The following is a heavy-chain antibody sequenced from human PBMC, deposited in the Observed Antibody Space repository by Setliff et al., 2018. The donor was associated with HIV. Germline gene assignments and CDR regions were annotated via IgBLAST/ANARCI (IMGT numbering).Heavy chain of an antibody. Sequence: GASVKVSCKASGYTFTGYYMHWVRQAPGQGLEWMGWINPHSGDTNYAQKFQDRVTMTRDTYVNIAYMQLSRLRSDDTAVYYCARAPTLFGVEYYYYFGMDVWGQGTTVTSP. CDR2: INPHSGDT. V-gene: IGHV1-2*02. CDR3: ARAPTLFGVEYYYYFGMDV. J-gene: IGHJ6*02. D-gene: IGHD3-3*01. CDR1: GYTFTGYY.